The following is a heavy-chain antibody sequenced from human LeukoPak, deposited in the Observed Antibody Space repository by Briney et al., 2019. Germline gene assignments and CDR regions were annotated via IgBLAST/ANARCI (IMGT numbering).Heavy chain of an antibody. CDR2: IYYSGST. D-gene: IGHD6-13*01. CDR1: GGSISSYY. J-gene: IGHJ4*02. CDR3: ASTYSSSWPPKIDY. V-gene: IGHV4-59*01. Sequence: PSETLSLTCTVSGGSISSYYWNWIRQPPGKELEWIGFIYYSGSTNYNPSLKSRVTISVDTSKNQFSLKLSSVTAADTAVYYCASTYSSSWPPKIDYWGQGTLVTVSS.